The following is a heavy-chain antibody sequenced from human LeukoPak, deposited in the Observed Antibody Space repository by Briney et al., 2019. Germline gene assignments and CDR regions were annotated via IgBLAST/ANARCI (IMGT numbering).Heavy chain of an antibody. Sequence: PSETLSLTCTVSGDSISNYFWSWIRQPPRKGLEWMAYVHYSGSTNYNPSLKSRVTISVDTSENQFSLKVNSVTAADTAVYYCARSGGYSSPQNYWGQGTLVTVSS. CDR3: ARSGGYSSPQNY. V-gene: IGHV4-59*01. D-gene: IGHD6-19*01. CDR1: GDSISNYF. CDR2: VHYSGST. J-gene: IGHJ4*02.